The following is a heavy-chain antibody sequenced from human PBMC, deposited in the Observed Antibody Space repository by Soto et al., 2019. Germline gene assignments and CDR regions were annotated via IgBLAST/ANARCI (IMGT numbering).Heavy chain of an antibody. J-gene: IGHJ4*02. V-gene: IGHV4-59*01. CDR3: ASEWAGQRWEPRTGFLDY. CDR1: GGSISSYY. CDR2: IYYSGST. D-gene: IGHD1-26*01. Sequence: SETLSLTCTVSGGSISSYYWSWIRQPPGKGLEWIGYIYYSGSTNYNPSLKSRVTISVDTSKNQFSLKLSSVTAADTAVYYCASEWAGQRWEPRTGFLDYWGQGTLVTVSS.